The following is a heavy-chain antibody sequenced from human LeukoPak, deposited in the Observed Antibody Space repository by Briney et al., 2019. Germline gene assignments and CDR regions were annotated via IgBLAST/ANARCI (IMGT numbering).Heavy chain of an antibody. Sequence: GRSLRLSCAASGFTYSRYGMYWVRQAPGKGLQWVAVIWNDGSNKFYGDSVKGRFTISRDNSKNTLYLQMNSLRAEDTAAYYCARGPQYGSGSYLDYWGQGTLVTVSS. V-gene: IGHV3-33*01. CDR1: GFTYSRYG. D-gene: IGHD3-10*01. CDR3: ARGPQYGSGSYLDY. J-gene: IGHJ4*02. CDR2: IWNDGSNK.